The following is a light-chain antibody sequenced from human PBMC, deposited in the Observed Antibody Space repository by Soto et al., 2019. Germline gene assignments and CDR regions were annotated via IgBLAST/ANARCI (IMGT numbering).Light chain of an antibody. V-gene: IGKV3-11*01. CDR3: QQRSNWPWT. CDR1: QSVSSN. CDR2: DAS. J-gene: IGKJ1*01. Sequence: EIVMTQSPATLSVSPGERATLSCRASQSVSSNFAWYQQKPGQAPRLLIYDASTRATGIPARFSGSGSGTDFTLIISSLEPEDFAVYYCQQRSNWPWTFGQGTKVDIK.